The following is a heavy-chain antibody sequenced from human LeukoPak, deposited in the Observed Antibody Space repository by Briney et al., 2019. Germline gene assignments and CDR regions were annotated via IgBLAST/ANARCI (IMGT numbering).Heavy chain of an antibody. CDR3: ASATTYCGADCYPLDAFDI. J-gene: IGHJ3*02. CDR2: INPNSGGT. D-gene: IGHD2-21*02. Sequence: ASVKVSCKAPGYTFTGYYMHWVRQAPGQGLEWMGWINPNSGGTNYAQKFLGRITMTRDTSISTAYMELSRLRSDDTAVYYCASATTYCGADCYPLDAFDIWGQGTMVTVSS. CDR1: GYTFTGYY. V-gene: IGHV1-2*02.